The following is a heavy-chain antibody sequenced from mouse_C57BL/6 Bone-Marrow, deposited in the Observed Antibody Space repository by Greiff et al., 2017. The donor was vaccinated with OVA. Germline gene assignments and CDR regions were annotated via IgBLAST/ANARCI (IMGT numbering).Heavy chain of an antibody. CDR2: SRNKANDYTT. Sequence: EVNLVESGGGLVQSGRSLRLSCATSGFTFSDFYMEWVRQAPGKGLEWIAASRNKANDYTTEYSASVKGRFIVSRDTSQSILYLQMNALRAEDTAIYYCARDEYYWYFDVWGTGTTVTVSS. V-gene: IGHV7-1*01. J-gene: IGHJ1*03. CDR3: ARDEYYWYFDV. CDR1: GFTFSDFY.